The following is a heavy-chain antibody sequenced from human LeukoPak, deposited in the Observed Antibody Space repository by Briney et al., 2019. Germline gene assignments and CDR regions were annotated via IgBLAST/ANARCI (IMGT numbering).Heavy chain of an antibody. CDR1: GGSISSYY. CDR2: IYYSGST. Sequence: SESLSPTCTVSGGSISSYYWSWIRQPPGKGLEWIGYIYYSGSTSYNPSLESRVTISVDTSKNQFSLKLSSVTAADTAVYYCARGYSGSYGRFDYWGQGTLVTVSS. V-gene: IGHV4-59*01. D-gene: IGHD1-26*01. CDR3: ARGYSGSYGRFDY. J-gene: IGHJ4*02.